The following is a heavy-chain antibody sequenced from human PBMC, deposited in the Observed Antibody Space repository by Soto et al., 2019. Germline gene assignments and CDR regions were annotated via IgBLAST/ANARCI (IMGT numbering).Heavy chain of an antibody. CDR3: ARDEDRYSGSPHGMDV. D-gene: IGHD1-26*01. V-gene: IGHV1-69*01. J-gene: IGHJ6*02. CDR1: GGTFSSYA. Sequence: QVQLVQSGAEVKKPGSSVKVSCKASGGTFSSYAISWVRQAPGQGLEWMGGIIPIFGTANYAQKFQGRVTITADESTSTAYMELSRLRSEDTAVYYCARDEDRYSGSPHGMDVWGQGTTVTVSS. CDR2: IIPIFGTA.